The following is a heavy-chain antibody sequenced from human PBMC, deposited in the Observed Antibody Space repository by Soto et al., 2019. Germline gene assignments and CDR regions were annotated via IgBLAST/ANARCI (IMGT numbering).Heavy chain of an antibody. Sequence: QVQLVESGGGVVQPGRSLRLSCAASGFTFSSYGMHWVRQAPGKGLEWVAVIWYDGSNKYYADSVKGRFTISRDNSKNTLYLQMNSLRAEDTAVYYCAREVVATISPAEFDYWCQGTMVTVSS. CDR1: GFTFSSYG. V-gene: IGHV3-33*01. D-gene: IGHD5-12*01. J-gene: IGHJ4*02. CDR3: AREVVATISPAEFDY. CDR2: IWYDGSNK.